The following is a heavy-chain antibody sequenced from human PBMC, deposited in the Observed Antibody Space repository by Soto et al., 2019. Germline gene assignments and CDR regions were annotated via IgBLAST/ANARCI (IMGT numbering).Heavy chain of an antibody. CDR3: ARSVVVTATPFDY. V-gene: IGHV3-30-3*01. J-gene: IGHJ4*02. CDR1: GFTFSSYA. Sequence: QVQLVESGGGVAQPGRSLRLSCAASGFTFSSYAMHWVRQAPGKGLEWVAVISYDGSNKYYADSVKGRFTISRDNSKNTLYLQMNSLRAEDTAVYYCARSVVVTATPFDYWGQGTLVTVSS. CDR2: ISYDGSNK. D-gene: IGHD2-21*02.